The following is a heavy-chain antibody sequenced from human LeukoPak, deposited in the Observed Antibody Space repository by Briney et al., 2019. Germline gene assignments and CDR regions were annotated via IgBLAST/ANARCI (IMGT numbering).Heavy chain of an antibody. CDR3: ARDKRLERPGGVDY. CDR1: GFTFSSYS. Sequence: GGSLRLSCAASGFTFSSYSMNWVRQAPGKGLEWVSSISSSSSYIYYADSVKGRFTISRDNAKNSLYLQMNSLRAKDTAVYYCARDKRLERPGGVDYWGQGTLVTVSS. D-gene: IGHD1-1*01. CDR2: ISSSSSYI. J-gene: IGHJ4*02. V-gene: IGHV3-21*01.